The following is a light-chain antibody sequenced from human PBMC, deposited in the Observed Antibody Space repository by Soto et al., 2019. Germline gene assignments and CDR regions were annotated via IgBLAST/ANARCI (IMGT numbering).Light chain of an antibody. CDR1: SSDVGGYNY. V-gene: IGLV2-14*03. J-gene: IGLJ1*01. CDR2: DVI. Sequence: QSALTQPASVSGSPGQSITISCTEISSDVGGYNYVSWYQQHPGKAPTLIIYDVINRPSGVSDRFSGSKSGNTASLTISGLQAEDEADYYCSSYTNSITLRVFGTGTKLTVL. CDR3: SSYTNSITLRV.